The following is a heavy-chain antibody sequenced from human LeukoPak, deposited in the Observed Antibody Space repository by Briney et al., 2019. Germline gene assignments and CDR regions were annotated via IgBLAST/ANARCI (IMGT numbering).Heavy chain of an antibody. CDR1: GFTFSNYG. CDR3: AKDTDGAAAGTTWGH. J-gene: IGHJ4*02. CDR2: TSYDGSHK. V-gene: IGHV3-30*18. D-gene: IGHD6-13*01. Sequence: GGSLRLSCAASGFTFSNYGMHWVRQAPGKGLEWLAVTSYDGSHKYYADSVKGRFTISRDNSKNTLYLQMNSQRAEDTAVYYCAKDTDGAAAGTTWGHWGQGTLVTVSS.